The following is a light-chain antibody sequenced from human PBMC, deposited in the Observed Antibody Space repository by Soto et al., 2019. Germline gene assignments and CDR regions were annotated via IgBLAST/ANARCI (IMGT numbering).Light chain of an antibody. CDR3: QQYDNWPWT. CDR1: QSLSGN. CDR2: RAS. Sequence: EIVMTQSPATLAVSPGETATLSCRASQSLSGNLAWYQQKPGQAPRLLLFRASTRATGVPARFSGSGSGTDFTLTISSLQSEDFAVYYCQQYDNWPWTFGQGTKGDIK. J-gene: IGKJ1*01. V-gene: IGKV3-15*01.